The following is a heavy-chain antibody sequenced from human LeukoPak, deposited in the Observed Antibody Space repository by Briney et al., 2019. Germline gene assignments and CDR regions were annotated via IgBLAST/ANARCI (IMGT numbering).Heavy chain of an antibody. J-gene: IGHJ4*02. CDR3: GQGSSWRSFDY. CDR1: GGSFSGYY. CDR2: INHSGST. V-gene: IGHV4-34*01. Sequence: SETLSLTCAVYGGSFSGYYWSWIRQPPGKGLEWIGEINHSGSTNYNPSLKSRVTISVDTSKNQFSLKLSSVTAADTAVYYCGQGSSWRSFDYWGQGTLVTVSS. D-gene: IGHD6-13*01.